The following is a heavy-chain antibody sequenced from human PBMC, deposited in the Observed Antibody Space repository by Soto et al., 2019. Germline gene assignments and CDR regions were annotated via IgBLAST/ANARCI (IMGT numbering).Heavy chain of an antibody. V-gene: IGHV3-23*01. D-gene: IGHD1-26*01. CDR2: ISPSGGSI. CDR1: GFTFSTYA. J-gene: IGHJ4*02. Sequence: GGSLRLSCVGSGFTFSTYAMSWVRQAPEKGLEWVSAISPSGGSIYYADSVKGRFTISRDNSKNTLYLEMNSLRADDTAVYYCAKGLSGTLPYCFDVWGQGSPVTVSS. CDR3: AKGLSGTLPYCFDV.